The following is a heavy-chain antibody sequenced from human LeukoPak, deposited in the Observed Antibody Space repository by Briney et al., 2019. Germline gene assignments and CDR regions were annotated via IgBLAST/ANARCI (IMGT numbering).Heavy chain of an antibody. Sequence: GGSLRLFCAASGITLSDYWMFWVRQGPGEGPVHVSRIESDGARTVYADSVKGRFTISRDNAKNTMYLQMNSLRAEDTAVYYCVRGGHKLDIETSRYFYGLDVWGQGTTVTVSS. CDR1: GITLSDYW. CDR3: VRGGHKLDIETSRYFYGLDV. J-gene: IGHJ6*02. D-gene: IGHD3/OR15-3a*01. V-gene: IGHV3-74*03. CDR2: IESDGART.